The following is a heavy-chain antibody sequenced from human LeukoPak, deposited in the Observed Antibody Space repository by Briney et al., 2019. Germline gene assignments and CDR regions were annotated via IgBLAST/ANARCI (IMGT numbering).Heavy chain of an antibody. CDR1: GFRFSNSW. D-gene: IGHD3-22*01. CDR3: AKGGVVVIHDAFDI. Sequence: GGSLRLSCAASGFRFSNSWMYWVRQGPGKGPVWVSRMKTDGTRIEYADSVKGRFTISRDNAKNTLFLQMSSLRVEDTAVYYCAKGGVVVIHDAFDIWGQGTMVTVSS. CDR2: MKTDGTRI. J-gene: IGHJ3*02. V-gene: IGHV3-74*01.